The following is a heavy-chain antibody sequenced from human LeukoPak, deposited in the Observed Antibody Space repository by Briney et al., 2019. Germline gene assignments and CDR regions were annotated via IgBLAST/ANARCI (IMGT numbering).Heavy chain of an antibody. J-gene: IGHJ6*02. D-gene: IGHD2-2*02. CDR2: IGTAGDT. V-gene: IGHV3-13*01. Sequence: GGSLRLSRAASRFTFSSYDMHWVRQATGQGLESVSAIGTAGDTYYPGSVKGRFTISRENAKNSLYLQVNSLRAGDTAVYYCARAGCSSTSCYTYYYGMDVWGQGTTVTVSS. CDR1: RFTFSSYD. CDR3: ARAGCSSTSCYTYYYGMDV.